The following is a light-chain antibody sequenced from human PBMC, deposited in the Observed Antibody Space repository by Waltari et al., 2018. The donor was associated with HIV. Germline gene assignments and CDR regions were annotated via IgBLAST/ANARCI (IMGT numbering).Light chain of an antibody. CDR2: DDS. CDR1: KSGTKS. Sequence: SYVLTQAPSVSVAPGQTASISCGGDKSGTKSLHWYQQKPGQAPVLVVYDDSDRPSGIPERFSGFNSGNTATLTISRVEAGDEADYYCQVWHSKSDHVVFGGGTKVTVL. J-gene: IGLJ2*01. V-gene: IGLV3-21*02. CDR3: QVWHSKSDHVV.